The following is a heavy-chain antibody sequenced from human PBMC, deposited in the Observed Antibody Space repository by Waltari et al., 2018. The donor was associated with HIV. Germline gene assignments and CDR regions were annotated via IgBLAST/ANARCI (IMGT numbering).Heavy chain of an antibody. CDR1: GFSLSSYG. J-gene: IGHJ5*02. CDR3: ARGEGGYTYGYNWLDL. V-gene: IGHV3-33*01. CDR2: IWYDGSKK. D-gene: IGHD1-26*01. Sequence: QVPVVESGGSLVQPGWSGRLSCEASGFSLSSYGLPWVRQAPGKGLGWVALIWYDGSKKYYGDSVKGRFTIFSDKSKNTVFLQMTRLRVEDTATYYCARGEGGYTYGYNWLDLWGQGTVVTVSS.